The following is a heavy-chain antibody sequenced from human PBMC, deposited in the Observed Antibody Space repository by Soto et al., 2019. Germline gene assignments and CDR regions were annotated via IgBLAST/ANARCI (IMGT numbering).Heavy chain of an antibody. CDR2: IWYDGSNK. J-gene: IGHJ6*02. CDR1: GFTFSSYG. Sequence: GGSLRLSCAASGFTFSSYGMHWVRQAPGKGLEWVAVIWYDGSNKYYADSVKGRFTISRDNSKNTLYLQMNSLRAEDTAVYYCARDRGIRGHGDHNDEGYYYYGMDVWGQGTTVTVSS. V-gene: IGHV3-33*01. CDR3: ARDRGIRGHGDHNDEGYYYYGMDV. D-gene: IGHD4-17*01.